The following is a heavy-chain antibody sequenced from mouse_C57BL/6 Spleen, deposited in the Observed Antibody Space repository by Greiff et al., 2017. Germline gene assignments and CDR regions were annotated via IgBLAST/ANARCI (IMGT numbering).Heavy chain of an antibody. CDR3: ARCDYDLYWYFDV. J-gene: IGHJ1*03. Sequence: QVQLQQPGAELVKPGASVKMSCKASGYTFTSYWITWVKQRPGPGLEWIGDISPGSGSTNYNEKFKSKATLTVDTSSSTAYMQLSSLTSEDSAVYFCARCDYDLYWYFDVWGTGTTVTVSS. V-gene: IGHV1-55*01. CDR1: GYTFTSYW. CDR2: ISPGSGST. D-gene: IGHD2-4*01.